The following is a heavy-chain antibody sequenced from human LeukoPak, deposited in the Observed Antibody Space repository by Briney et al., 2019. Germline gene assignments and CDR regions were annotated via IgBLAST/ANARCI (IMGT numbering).Heavy chain of an antibody. CDR2: IYYSGST. CDR3: AREVRYSYGPYYYYYYMDV. Sequence: PSETLSLTCTVSGGSISSYYWSWIRQPPGKGLEWIGYIYYSGSTNYNPSLKSRVTISVDPSKNQFSLKLSSVTAADTAVYYCAREVRYSYGPYYYYYYMDVWGKGTTVTVSS. D-gene: IGHD5-18*01. J-gene: IGHJ6*03. V-gene: IGHV4-59*01. CDR1: GGSISSYY.